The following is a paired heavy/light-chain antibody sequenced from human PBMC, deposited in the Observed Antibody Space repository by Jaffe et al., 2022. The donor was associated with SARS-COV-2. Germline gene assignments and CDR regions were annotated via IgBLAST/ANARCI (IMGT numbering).Light chain of an antibody. J-gene: IGLJ3*02. V-gene: IGLV3-1*01. Sequence: YELAQPPSVSVSPGQTANITCSGEKLGHKFACWYQQKPGQSPALVVYQDSKRPSGIPERFSGSNSGNTATLTISGTQAMDEADYYCQTWDSSAGVVFGGGTKLTVL. CDR3: QTWDSSAGVV. CDR2: QDS. CDR1: KLGHKF.
Heavy chain of an antibody. CDR3: CWEYGGNSAYYCDY. V-gene: IGHV1-69*02. D-gene: IGHD2-21*02. CDR2: IIPILGLS. CDR1: GGTSSTYT. J-gene: IGHJ4*02. Sequence: QVQLVQSGAEVKKPGSSVKVSCKASGGTSSTYTINWVRQAPGQGLEWMGRIIPILGLSNYAQKFQGRVTISADKSTSTAYMGLSNLRSEDTAVYYCCWEYGGNSAYYCDYWGQGTVVTVSS.